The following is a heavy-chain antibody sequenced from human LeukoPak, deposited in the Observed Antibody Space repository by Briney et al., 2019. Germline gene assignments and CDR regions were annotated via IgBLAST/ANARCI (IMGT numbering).Heavy chain of an antibody. J-gene: IGHJ6*03. V-gene: IGHV4-34*01. CDR2: INHSGNT. Sequence: PSETLSLTCAVYGGSFSGYYWIWIRQPPGKGLEWIGEINHSGNTNYSPSLKSRVTISVDTSKNQFSLRLSSVTAADTAVYYCARGLYCSGGSCYFSYYYYYYMDGWGKGTTVTVSS. D-gene: IGHD2-15*01. CDR3: ARGLYCSGGSCYFSYYYYYYMDG. CDR1: GGSFSGYY.